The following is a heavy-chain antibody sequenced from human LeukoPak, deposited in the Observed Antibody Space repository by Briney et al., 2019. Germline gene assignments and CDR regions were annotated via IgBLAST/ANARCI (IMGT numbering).Heavy chain of an antibody. CDR2: IYYSGST. J-gene: IGHJ4*02. V-gene: IGHV4-59*01. CDR3: AREAGRYFDWSQPSYYFDY. Sequence: PSETLSLTCTVSGGSISSYYWSWIRQPPGKGLEWIGYIYYSGSTNYNPSLKSRVTIPVDTSKNQFSLKLSSVTAADTAVYYCAREAGRYFDWSQPSYYFDYWGQGTLVTVSS. CDR1: GGSISSYY. D-gene: IGHD3-9*01.